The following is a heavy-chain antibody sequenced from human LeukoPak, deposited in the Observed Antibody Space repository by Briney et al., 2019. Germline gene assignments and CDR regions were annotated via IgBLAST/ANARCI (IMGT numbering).Heavy chain of an antibody. CDR1: GYTFTAYY. V-gene: IGHV1-46*01. D-gene: IGHD5-24*01. Sequence: ASVKVSCKASGYTFTAYYMHWVRQAPGQGLEWVGTINPNSGTTIYAQKVQDRVSLTRDTSTNTVHMELRSLRSEDTAVYYCARAMGNTRDGANLYFDYWGQGTLVTVSS. J-gene: IGHJ4*02. CDR3: ARAMGNTRDGANLYFDY. CDR2: INPNSGTT.